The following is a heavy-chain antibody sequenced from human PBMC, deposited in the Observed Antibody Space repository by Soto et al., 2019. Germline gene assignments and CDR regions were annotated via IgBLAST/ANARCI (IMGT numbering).Heavy chain of an antibody. CDR2: MNPNTGDT. D-gene: IGHD5-18*01. CDR3: ARVDGYIFDY. V-gene: IGHV1-8*01. Sequence: QVQLVQSGAEVKKPGASVKVSCKASGYTFISYDINWVRQATGQGLEWMGWMNPNTGDTGYAQKLQGRVTMTRNTSITTADLELSSLSSDDAAVYFGARVDGYIFDYWGQGTLVTVSS. CDR1: GYTFISYD. J-gene: IGHJ4*02.